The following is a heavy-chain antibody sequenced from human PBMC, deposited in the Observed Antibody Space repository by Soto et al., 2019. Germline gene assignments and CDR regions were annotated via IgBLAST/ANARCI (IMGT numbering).Heavy chain of an antibody. J-gene: IGHJ4*02. CDR1: GFTFSSYG. CDR2: ISYDGSNK. V-gene: IGHV3-30*18. Sequence: QVQLVESGGGVVQPGRSLRLSCAASGFTFSSYGMHWVRQAPGKGLEWVAVISYDGSNKYYADSVKGRFTISRDNSKNTLYLQMNSLRAEDTAVYYCAKVKYYDILTGYYLDYWGQGTLVTVSS. D-gene: IGHD3-9*01. CDR3: AKVKYYDILTGYYLDY.